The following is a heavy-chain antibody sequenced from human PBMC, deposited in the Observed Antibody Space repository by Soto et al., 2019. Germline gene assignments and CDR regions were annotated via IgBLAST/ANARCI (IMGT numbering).Heavy chain of an antibody. CDR1: GYSFTSYW. Sequence: GESLKISCKGSGYSFTSYWISWVRQMPGKGLEWMGRIDPSDSYTNYSPSFQGHVTISADKSISTAYLQWSSLKASDTAMYYCARFRAATPFYYYYGMDVWGQGTTVTV. J-gene: IGHJ6*02. CDR3: ARFRAATPFYYYYGMDV. V-gene: IGHV5-10-1*01. CDR2: IDPSDSYT. D-gene: IGHD2-15*01.